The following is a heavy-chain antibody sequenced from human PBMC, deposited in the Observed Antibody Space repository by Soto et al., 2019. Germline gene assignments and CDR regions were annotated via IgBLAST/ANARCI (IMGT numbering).Heavy chain of an antibody. D-gene: IGHD3-3*01. CDR1: GGSISSYY. V-gene: IGHV4-59*08. CDR3: ARLGFYDFWSGYSSGMDV. CDR2: IYYSGST. Sequence: LSLTCTVSGGSISSYYWSWIRQPPGKGLEWIGYIYYSGSTNYNPSLKSRVTISVDTSKNQFSLKLSSVTAADTAVYYCARLGFYDFWSGYSSGMDVWGQGTTVTVSS. J-gene: IGHJ6*02.